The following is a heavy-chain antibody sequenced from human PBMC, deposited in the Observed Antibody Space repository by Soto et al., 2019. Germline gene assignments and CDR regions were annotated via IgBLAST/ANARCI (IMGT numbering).Heavy chain of an antibody. Sequence: QLQLVQSGAEVKRPGASVRVSCKASGNTLTGYFLHWVRQARGQGLEWMGWLNSNSGGTKIAQKFQGRLAMTRDTSITTADRELSRLRSDDTAVYYCATSPGWLGEGSAGLDVWGLGATVTVSS. J-gene: IGHJ6*02. CDR1: GNTLTGYF. CDR3: ATSPGWLGEGSAGLDV. V-gene: IGHV1-2*02. CDR2: LNSNSGGT. D-gene: IGHD3-10*01.